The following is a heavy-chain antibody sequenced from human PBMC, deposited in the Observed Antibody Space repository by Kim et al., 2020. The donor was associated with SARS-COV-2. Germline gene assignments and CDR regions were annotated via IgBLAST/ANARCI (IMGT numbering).Heavy chain of an antibody. CDR2: IIPIFGTA. J-gene: IGHJ6*02. Sequence: SVKVSCKASGGTYSSYAISWVRQAPGQGLEWMGGIIPIFGTANYAQKFQGRVTITADESTSTAYMELSSLRSEDTAVYYCARVECSGGSCRTRYYYYYGMDVWGQGTTVTGSS. CDR3: ARVECSGGSCRTRYYYYYGMDV. V-gene: IGHV1-69*13. D-gene: IGHD2-15*01. CDR1: GGTYSSYA.